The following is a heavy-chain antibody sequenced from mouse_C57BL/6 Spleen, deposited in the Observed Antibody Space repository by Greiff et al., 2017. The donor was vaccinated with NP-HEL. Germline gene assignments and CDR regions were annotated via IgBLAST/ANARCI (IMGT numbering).Heavy chain of an antibody. D-gene: IGHD3-2*02. Sequence: EVQLQQSGPELVKPGASVKMSCKASGYTFTDYNMHWVKQSHGKSLEWIGYINPNNGGTSYNQKFKGKATLTVNKSSSTAYMELRSLTSEDSAVYYCARSRGQLRLYFDYWGQGTTLTVSS. V-gene: IGHV1-22*01. CDR3: ARSRGQLRLYFDY. CDR1: GYTFTDYN. CDR2: INPNNGGT. J-gene: IGHJ2*01.